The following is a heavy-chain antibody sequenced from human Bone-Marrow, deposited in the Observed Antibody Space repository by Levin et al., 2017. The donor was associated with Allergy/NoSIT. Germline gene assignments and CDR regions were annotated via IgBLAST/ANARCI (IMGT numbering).Heavy chain of an antibody. CDR1: GDSISSGSYY. D-gene: IGHD4-23*01. CDR2: IYVSSGST. V-gene: IGHV4-39*01. J-gene: IGHJ4*02. CDR3: ARSQYGGWYMAPAEY. Sequence: SETLSLTCTVSGDSISSGSYYWGWIRHPPGKGLDWIGAIYVSSGSTYYNPSLKSRVTISVDTSKNQFSLRLTSLTATDTAVYYCARSQYGGWYMAPAEYWGQGTLVTVSS.